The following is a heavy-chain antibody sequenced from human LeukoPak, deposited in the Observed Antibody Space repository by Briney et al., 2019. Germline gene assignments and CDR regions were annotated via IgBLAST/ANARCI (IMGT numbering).Heavy chain of an antibody. D-gene: IGHD5/OR15-5a*01. CDR3: ARDTGWSTYYFDY. CDR2: ISGSGGST. CDR1: GFTFSSYG. J-gene: IGHJ4*02. V-gene: IGHV3-23*01. Sequence: GGSLRLSCAASGFTFSSYGMSWVRQAPGKGLEWVSAISGSGGSTYYADSVKGRFTISRDNSKNTLFLQMNSLRAEDTALYYCARDTGWSTYYFDYWGQGTLVTVSS.